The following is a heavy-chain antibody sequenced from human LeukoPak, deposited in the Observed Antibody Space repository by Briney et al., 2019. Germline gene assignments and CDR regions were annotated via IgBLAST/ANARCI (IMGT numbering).Heavy chain of an antibody. J-gene: IGHJ4*02. Sequence: PGGSLRLSCAASGFIFSDSWMTWVRQASGKGLEWVASIREDSSETNYADSVRGRFTASRDNAKNSLHLQMHSLTAGDTAVYYCARSRRDSAWYIDDYWGQGTLVTVSS. CDR1: GFIFSDSW. V-gene: IGHV3-7*01. D-gene: IGHD6-13*01. CDR2: IREDSSET. CDR3: ARSRRDSAWYIDDY.